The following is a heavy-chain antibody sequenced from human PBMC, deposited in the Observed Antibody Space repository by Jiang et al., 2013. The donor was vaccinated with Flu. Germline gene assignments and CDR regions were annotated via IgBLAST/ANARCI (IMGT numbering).Heavy chain of an antibody. CDR2: MNPNSGNT. D-gene: IGHD3-3*01. CDR3: ARAYVLRFLEWLIEYYYYGMDV. Sequence: GAEVKKPGASVKVSCKASGYTFTSYDINWVRQATGQGLEWMGWMNPNSGNTGYAQKFQGRVTMTRNTSISTAYMELSSLRSEDTAVYYCARAYVLRFLEWLIEYYYYGMDVWGQGTTVTVSS. CDR1: GYTFTSYD. J-gene: IGHJ6*02. V-gene: IGHV1-8*01.